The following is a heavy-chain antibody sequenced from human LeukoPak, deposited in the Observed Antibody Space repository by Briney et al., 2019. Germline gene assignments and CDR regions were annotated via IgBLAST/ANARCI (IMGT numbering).Heavy chain of an antibody. CDR2: MNPNSGDS. Sequence: ASVKVSCKASGYTFTSYSINWVRQATGQGLEWMGWMNPNSGDSGPAQKFQGRVTMTWNTPISTAYMELSSLTSDDTAVYYCAREVRRGTYDYWGQGTLVTVTP. V-gene: IGHV1-8*01. CDR1: GYTFTSYS. CDR3: AREVRRGTYDY. D-gene: IGHD3-16*01. J-gene: IGHJ4*02.